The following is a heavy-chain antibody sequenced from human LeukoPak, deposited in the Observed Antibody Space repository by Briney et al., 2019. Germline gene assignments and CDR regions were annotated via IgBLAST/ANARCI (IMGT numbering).Heavy chain of an antibody. V-gene: IGHV3-30*18. CDR2: ISYDGSNK. CDR3: AKDGEGYCSSTSCYAGY. Sequence: PGGSLRLSCAASGFTFSDYTMNWVRQAPGKGLEWVAVISYDGSNKYYADSVKGRFTISRDNSKNTLYLQMNSLRAEDTAVYYCAKDGEGYCSSTSCYAGYWGQGTLVTVSS. CDR1: GFTFSDYT. J-gene: IGHJ4*02. D-gene: IGHD2-2*01.